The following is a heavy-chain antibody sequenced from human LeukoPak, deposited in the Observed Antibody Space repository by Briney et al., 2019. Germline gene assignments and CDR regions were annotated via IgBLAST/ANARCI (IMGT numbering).Heavy chain of an antibody. CDR3: ARGNPGRGSFLYDY. V-gene: IGHV1-46*01. Sequence: ASVKVSCKASGYTFTSYYMHWVRQAPGQGLEWMGIINPSGGSTSYAQKFQGRVTMTRDTSVSTAYMELRSLSSDDTAVYYCARGNPGRGSFLYDYWGQGTLVTVSS. CDR2: INPSGGST. CDR1: GYTFTSYY. J-gene: IGHJ4*02. D-gene: IGHD2-8*02.